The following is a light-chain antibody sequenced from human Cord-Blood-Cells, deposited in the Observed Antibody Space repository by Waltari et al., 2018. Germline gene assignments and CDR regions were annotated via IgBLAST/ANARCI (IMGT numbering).Light chain of an antibody. Sequence: QSALTQPASVSGSPGQSITISCTGTSSDVGGYNYVSRYQQHPGKAPKLMIYDVINRPSGVSSRFPGSKTGNTASLTISGLQSEDEADYYCSSYTSSSTDVFGTGTKVTVL. J-gene: IGLJ1*01. CDR3: SSYTSSSTDV. V-gene: IGLV2-14*01. CDR1: SSDVGGYNY. CDR2: DVI.